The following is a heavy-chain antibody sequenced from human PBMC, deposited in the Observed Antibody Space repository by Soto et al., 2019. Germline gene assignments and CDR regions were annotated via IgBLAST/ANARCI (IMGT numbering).Heavy chain of an antibody. CDR1: GGTFSSYT. J-gene: IGHJ4*02. CDR2: IIPILGIA. D-gene: IGHD1-26*01. Sequence: QVQLVQSGAEVKKPGSSVKVSCKASGGTFSSYTISWVRQAPGQGLEWMGRIIPILGIANYAQKFQGRVTITADKSTSTAYMALSSLRSEDTAVYYCASSYSGSYSGVDYWGQGTLVTVSS. CDR3: ASSYSGSYSGVDY. V-gene: IGHV1-69*02.